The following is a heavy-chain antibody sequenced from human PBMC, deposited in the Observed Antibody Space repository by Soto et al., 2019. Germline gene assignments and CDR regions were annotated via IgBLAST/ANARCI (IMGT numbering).Heavy chain of an antibody. CDR2: IYYSGNT. Sequence: PSETLSLTCTVSGGSTSSDNYWSWIRQPPGKGLEWIGHIYYSGNTDYNPSLKSRLAISIDTSKNQFSLKLSSVTAADTAVYYCARAPGGDAFDIWGRGTLVTVSS. V-gene: IGHV4-59*01. J-gene: IGHJ3*02. D-gene: IGHD3-16*01. CDR3: ARAPGGDAFDI. CDR1: GGSTSSDNY.